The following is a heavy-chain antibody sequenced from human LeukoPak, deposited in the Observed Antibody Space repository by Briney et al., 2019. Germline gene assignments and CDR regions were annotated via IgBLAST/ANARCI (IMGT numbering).Heavy chain of an antibody. D-gene: IGHD4-17*01. CDR3: AQGTPDYDDYGPNGHI. CDR2: ISGGGGST. CDR1: GFTFNRCV. Sequence: GGSVTLFCTVCGFTFNRCVMLWLRRARGEGGEGVTSISGGGGSTHFADSVKGRFIISRDNYKNTLYLQMNSLRDEDTAIYYCAQGTPDYDDYGPNGHIWGQGTLVTVSS. J-gene: IGHJ4*02. V-gene: IGHV3-23*01.